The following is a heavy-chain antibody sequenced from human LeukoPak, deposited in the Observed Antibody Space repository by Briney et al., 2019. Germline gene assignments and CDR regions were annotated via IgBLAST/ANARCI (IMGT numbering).Heavy chain of an antibody. CDR3: ARITTLRQGY. J-gene: IGHJ4*02. CDR1: GGSISSGGYY. CDR2: ISSSSSTI. D-gene: IGHD3-22*01. V-gene: IGHV3-11*04. Sequence: LSLTCTVSGGSISSGGYYWSWIRQHPGKGLEWVSYISSSSSTIYYADSVKGRFTISRDNAKNSLYLQMNSLRAEDTAVYYCARITTLRQGYWGQGTLVTVSS.